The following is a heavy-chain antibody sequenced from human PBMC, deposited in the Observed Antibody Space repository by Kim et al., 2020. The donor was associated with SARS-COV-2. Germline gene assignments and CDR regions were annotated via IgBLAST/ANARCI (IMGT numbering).Heavy chain of an antibody. J-gene: IGHJ5*02. CDR2: INTNTGNP. D-gene: IGHD2-2*01. V-gene: IGHV7-4-1*02. Sequence: ASVKVSCKASGYTFTSYAMNWVRQAPGQGLEWMGWINTNTGNPTYAQGFTGRFVFSLDTSVSTAYLQISSLKAEDTAVYYCARDGYCSSTSCHNWFDPWGQGTLVTVSS. CDR1: GYTFTSYA. CDR3: ARDGYCSSTSCHNWFDP.